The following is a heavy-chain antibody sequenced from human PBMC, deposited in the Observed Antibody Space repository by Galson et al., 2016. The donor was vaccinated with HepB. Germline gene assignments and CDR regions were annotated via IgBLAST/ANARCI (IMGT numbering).Heavy chain of an antibody. CDR1: GFTFSSYG. V-gene: IGHV3-33*01. CDR3: ARVLRNYCSGGSCYNYYGMDV. Sequence: SLRLSCAASGFTFSSYGMHWVRQAPGKGLEWVAVIWYDGSNKYYADSVKGRFTISRDNSKNTLYLQMNSLRAEDTAVYYCARVLRNYCSGGSCYNYYGMDVWGQGTKVTVSS. J-gene: IGHJ6*02. D-gene: IGHD2-15*01. CDR2: IWYDGSNK.